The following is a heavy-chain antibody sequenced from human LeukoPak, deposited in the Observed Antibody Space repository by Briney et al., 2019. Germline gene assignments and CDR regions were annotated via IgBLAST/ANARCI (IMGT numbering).Heavy chain of an antibody. Sequence: GGSLRLSCAASGFIFSSYAMNWVRQAPGKGLEWVPAISGSGGSTYYADSMKGRFTISRDNSRDTLYLQMNSLRAEDTAVYYCAKRFGMGVTIKSYYYMDVWGKGTTVTVSS. J-gene: IGHJ6*03. V-gene: IGHV3-23*01. CDR2: ISGSGGST. CDR3: AKRFGMGVTIKSYYYMDV. CDR1: GFIFSSYA. D-gene: IGHD1-26*01.